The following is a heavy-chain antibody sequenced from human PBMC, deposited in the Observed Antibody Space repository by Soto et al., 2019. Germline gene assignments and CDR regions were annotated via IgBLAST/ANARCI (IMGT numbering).Heavy chain of an antibody. D-gene: IGHD2-21*01. J-gene: IGHJ6*02. CDR3: ARDLYSGMDV. Sequence: LSCAASGFTVSSYEMNWVRQAPGKGLEWVSYISSSGSTIYYADSVKGRFTISRDNAKNSLYLQMNSLRAEDTAVYYCARDLYSGMDVWGQGTTVTVSS. V-gene: IGHV3-48*03. CDR2: ISSSGSTI. CDR1: GFTVSSYE.